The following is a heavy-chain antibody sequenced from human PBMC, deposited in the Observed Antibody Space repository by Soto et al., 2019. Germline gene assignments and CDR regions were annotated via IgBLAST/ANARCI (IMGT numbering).Heavy chain of an antibody. CDR3: ATVALSEYCSKNRCHGASFEI. CDR1: IGSFSGYI. D-gene: IGHD2-2*01. Sequence: QVQLQQWGTGQLRPSETLSLTCGVDIGSFSGYIWGWTRQPPGKGLEWIGEINHRGSANYNASLRRRVTIYIDTSRKQLSLRLAAVTAADTAVDYCATVALSEYCSKNRCHGASFEIWGEGKMVNVSP. J-gene: IGHJ3*02. CDR2: INHRGSA. V-gene: IGHV4-34*02.